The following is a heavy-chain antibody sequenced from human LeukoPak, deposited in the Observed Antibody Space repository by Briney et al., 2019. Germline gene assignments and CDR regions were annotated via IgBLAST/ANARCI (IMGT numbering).Heavy chain of an antibody. J-gene: IGHJ6*02. CDR2: IIPILGIA. CDR1: GGTFSSYA. Sequence: SVKVSCKAAGGTFSSYAISWVRQAPGQGLEWMGRIIPILGIANYAQKFQGRVTITADKSTSTAYMELSSLRSEDTAVYYCARAGYFDWLLSPYGMDVRGQGTTVTVSS. V-gene: IGHV1-69*04. D-gene: IGHD3-9*01. CDR3: ARAGYFDWLLSPYGMDV.